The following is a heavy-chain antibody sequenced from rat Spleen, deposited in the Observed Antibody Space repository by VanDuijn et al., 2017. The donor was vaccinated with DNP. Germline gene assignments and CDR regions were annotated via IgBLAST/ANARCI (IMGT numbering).Heavy chain of an antibody. V-gene: IGHV5-22*01. D-gene: IGHD1-4*01. Sequence: EVQLVESGGGFVQPGRSLKLSCVASGFTFSDYYMAWVRQAPAEGLAWVAYINYDGGRTYYGDSVRGRFTISRDNAKSILYLQMNSLRSEDMATYYCARHVLPLRVWDYWGQGVMVTVSS. CDR2: INYDGGRT. J-gene: IGHJ2*01. CDR3: ARHVLPLRVWDY. CDR1: GFTFSDYY.